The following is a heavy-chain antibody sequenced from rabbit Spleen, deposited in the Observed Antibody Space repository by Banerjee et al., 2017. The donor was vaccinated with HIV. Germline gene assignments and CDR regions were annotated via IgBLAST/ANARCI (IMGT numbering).Heavy chain of an antibody. CDR3: ARDASGGYWYFGL. J-gene: IGHJ3*01. D-gene: IGHD1-1*01. CDR2: IYAGSSGST. CDR1: GFDFSSGYD. Sequence: QSLEESGGGLVKPGGTLTLTCKASGFDFSSGYDMCWARQAPGKGLEWIACIYAGSSGSTYYASWAKGRFTISKTSSTTVTLQMTSLTAADTATYLCARDASGGYWYFGLWGQGTLVTVS. V-gene: IGHV1S40*01.